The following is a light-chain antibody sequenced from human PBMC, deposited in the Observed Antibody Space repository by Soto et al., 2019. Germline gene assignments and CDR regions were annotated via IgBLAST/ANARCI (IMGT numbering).Light chain of an antibody. CDR3: QQYTMYAA. CDR2: KAS. J-gene: IGKJ1*01. V-gene: IGKV1-5*03. CDR1: RSIKSW. Sequence: DIQMTQSPSTLSASVGDTVTITCRASRSIKSWLAWYQQKPGQAPKLLISKASSLENGVPARFSGSGSGTEFTHTISSLQPDDFGTYYCQQYTMYAAFGQGTKVDIK.